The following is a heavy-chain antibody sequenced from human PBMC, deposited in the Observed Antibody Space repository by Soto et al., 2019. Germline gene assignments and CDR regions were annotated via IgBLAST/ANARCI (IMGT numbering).Heavy chain of an antibody. CDR3: ARTFDYYGMDV. CDR1: GYSTCSGYY. V-gene: IGHV4-38-2*01. J-gene: IGHJ6*02. CDR2: IYHAGSV. Sequence: AETLSLTCAVSGYSTCSGYYLAWIRQSPGKGLEWIGSIYHAGSVYYNPSLNGRVALSMDTSKNHFSLKLTSVTAADTAVYYCARTFDYYGMDVWGQGTTVTVSS.